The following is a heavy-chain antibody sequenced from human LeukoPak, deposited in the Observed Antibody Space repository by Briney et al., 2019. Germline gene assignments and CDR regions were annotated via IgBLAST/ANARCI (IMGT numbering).Heavy chain of an antibody. J-gene: IGHJ6*02. CDR1: GFTFSSYG. CDR3: AKGEVSRYYYGMDV. CDR2: ISYDGSNK. Sequence: PGGSLRLSCAASGFTFSSYGMHWVRQAPGKGLEWVAVISYDGSNKYYADSVKGRFTISRDNSKNTLYLQMNSLRAEDTAVYYCAKGEVSRYYYGMDVWGQGTTVTVSS. V-gene: IGHV3-30*18. D-gene: IGHD3-16*02.